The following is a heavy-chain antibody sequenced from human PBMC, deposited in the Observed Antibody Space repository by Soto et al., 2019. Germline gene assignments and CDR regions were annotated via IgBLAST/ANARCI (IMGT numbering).Heavy chain of an antibody. J-gene: IGHJ6*02. CDR2: INPSGGST. CDR3: ARDLYDFWRGYPDYYYYGMDV. CDR1: GYTFTSYY. V-gene: IGHV1-46*01. D-gene: IGHD3-3*01. Sequence: ASVKVSCKASGYTFTSYYMHWVRQAPGQGLEWMGIINPSGGSTSYAQKFQGRFTMTRDTSTSTVYMELSSLRSEDTAVYYCARDLYDFWRGYPDYYYYGMDVWGQGTTGTVSS.